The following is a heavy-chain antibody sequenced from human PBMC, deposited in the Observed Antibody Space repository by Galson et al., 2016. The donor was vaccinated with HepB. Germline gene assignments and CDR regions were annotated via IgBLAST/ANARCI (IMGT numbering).Heavy chain of an antibody. J-gene: IGHJ6*03. D-gene: IGHD2-15*01. Sequence: SVKVSCKASGYTFTSYYMHWVRQAPGQGLEWMGIINPSGGSTSYAQKFQGRVTMTRDTSTSTVYMELSSLRSEDTAIYYCARDLYCYSCGWDYYYYNMDVWGNGNPVTVPS. V-gene: IGHV1-46*01. CDR3: ARDLYCYSCGWDYYYYNMDV. CDR1: GYTFTSYY. CDR2: INPSGGST.